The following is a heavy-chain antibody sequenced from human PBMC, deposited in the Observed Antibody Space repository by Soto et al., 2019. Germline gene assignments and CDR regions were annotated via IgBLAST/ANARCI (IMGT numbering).Heavy chain of an antibody. J-gene: IGHJ4*02. CDR2: IKHDGSEQ. CDR3: ARDFAGTYYYGPGSLY. Sequence: EVQLVESGGGLVQPGGSLRLSCAASGFTFDNYWMSWVRQAPGKGLEWVAIIKHDGSEQYYGDSVKGRFTISRDNAKNSLYLQLNSLRVEDMAVYYCARDFAGTYYYGPGSLYWGQGTLVTVSS. D-gene: IGHD3-10*01. CDR1: GFTFDNYW. V-gene: IGHV3-7*01.